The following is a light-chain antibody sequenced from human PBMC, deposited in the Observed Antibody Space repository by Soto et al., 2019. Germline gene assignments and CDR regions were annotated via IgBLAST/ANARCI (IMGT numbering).Light chain of an antibody. Sequence: EIPLTQSPSSLAASVGDRLTLTCRASRNVSIYLNWYQHKPGKGPTLLIHATSNLQIGVPSRFSGSGSGTEFTLTISSLEPEDFRTYYCQQSYKMPSFGVGTRLVIK. J-gene: IGKJ5*01. CDR3: QQSYKMPS. V-gene: IGKV1-39*01. CDR2: ATS. CDR1: RNVSIY.